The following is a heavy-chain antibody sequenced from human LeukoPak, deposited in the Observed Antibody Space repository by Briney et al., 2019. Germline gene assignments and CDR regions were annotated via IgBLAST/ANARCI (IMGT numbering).Heavy chain of an antibody. CDR2: IKSKTDGETT. V-gene: IGHV3-15*01. CDR3: TSLVF. CDR1: GFNFSKIW. D-gene: IGHD6-6*01. J-gene: IGHJ1*01. Sequence: GGSLRLSCAASGFNFSKIWISWVRQAPGKGLEWVGRIKSKTDGETTGYAAFVQGRLTISRDDSKNTLYLDMNSLETEDAAVYYCTSLVFWGQGTPVIVSS.